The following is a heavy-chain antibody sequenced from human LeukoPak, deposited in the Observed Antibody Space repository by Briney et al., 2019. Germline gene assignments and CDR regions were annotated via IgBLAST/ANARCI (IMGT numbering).Heavy chain of an antibody. D-gene: IGHD7-27*01. CDR1: GFTVSTVY. Sequence: GGSLRLSCAASGFTVSTVYMTRVRQAPGKGLEWVSVIYGGHSAYYADSVKDRFTISRDNPKNTLNLQMNSLRAEDTAVYYCAREIGQLGGAFDIWGQGTMVTVSS. V-gene: IGHV3-53*01. J-gene: IGHJ3*02. CDR2: IYGGHSA. CDR3: AREIGQLGGAFDI.